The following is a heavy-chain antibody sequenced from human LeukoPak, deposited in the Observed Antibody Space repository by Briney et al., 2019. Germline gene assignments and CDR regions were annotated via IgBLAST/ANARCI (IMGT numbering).Heavy chain of an antibody. D-gene: IGHD2-2*01. CDR3: VKSFYASPPAGMDV. V-gene: IGHV3-9*01. Sequence: GGSLRLSCAASGFTFDDYAMHWVRQVPGKGLEWVSTISWKSGIIGYADSVKGRFTISRDNAKSSLYLQMNSLRVEDTALYYCVKSFYASPPAGMDVWGQGTTVTVSS. CDR2: ISWKSGII. CDR1: GFTFDDYA. J-gene: IGHJ6*02.